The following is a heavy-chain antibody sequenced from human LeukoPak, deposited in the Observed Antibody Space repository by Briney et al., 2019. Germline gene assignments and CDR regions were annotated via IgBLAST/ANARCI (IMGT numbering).Heavy chain of an antibody. D-gene: IGHD3-22*01. Sequence: PGGSLRLSCVGSGFSFSSYWMIWVRQVPGKGLEWVAHIKQEGIEEYYVDSVKGRFTISRDNAKNSLYLQMNSLRAEDTAVYYCARGAGWYDSSGYSNWGQGILVTVSS. V-gene: IGHV3-7*04. CDR1: GFSFSSYW. J-gene: IGHJ4*02. CDR2: IKQEGIEE. CDR3: ARGAGWYDSSGYSN.